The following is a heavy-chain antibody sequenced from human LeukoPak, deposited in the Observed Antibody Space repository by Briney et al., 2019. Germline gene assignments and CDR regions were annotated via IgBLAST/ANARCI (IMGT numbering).Heavy chain of an antibody. CDR2: IDPDESYT. CDR1: GYSFTRYW. D-gene: IGHD1-26*01. J-gene: IGHJ4*02. Sequence: GESLRISRKGSGYSFTRYWISWVRQMPGKGLEVMGRIDPDESYTNFSPSFQGHVTISADKSISTAYLQWSSLKASDTAMYYCARHFGGSYYDDYWGQGTLVTVSS. V-gene: IGHV5-10-1*01. CDR3: ARHFGGSYYDDY.